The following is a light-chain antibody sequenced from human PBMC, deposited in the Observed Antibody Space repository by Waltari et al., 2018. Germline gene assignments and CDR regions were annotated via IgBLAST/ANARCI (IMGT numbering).Light chain of an antibody. CDR1: RLRSYY. Sequence: SSELTQDPAVSVALRQTVRITCQGDRLRSYYASWYQQKPGQAPVLVIYGKNNRPSGTPDRFSGSSSGNTASLTSTGAQAEDEADYYCNSRDSSGNHLGVFGGGTKLTVL. CDR2: GKN. CDR3: NSRDSSGNHLGV. J-gene: IGLJ3*02. V-gene: IGLV3-19*01.